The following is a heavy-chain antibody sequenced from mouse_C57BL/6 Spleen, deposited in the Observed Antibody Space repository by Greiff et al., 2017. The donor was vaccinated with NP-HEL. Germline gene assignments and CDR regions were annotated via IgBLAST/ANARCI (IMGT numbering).Heavy chain of an antibody. D-gene: IGHD1-1*01. Sequence: QVQLQQSGAELVRPGASVTLSCKASGYTFTDYEMHWVKQTPVHGLEWIGAIDPETGGTAYNQKFKGKAILTADKSSSTAYMELRSLTSEDSAVYYCSPITTVVRGSYWYFDVWGTGTTVTVSS. CDR2: IDPETGGT. V-gene: IGHV1-15*01. CDR1: GYTFTDYE. CDR3: SPITTVVRGSYWYFDV. J-gene: IGHJ1*03.